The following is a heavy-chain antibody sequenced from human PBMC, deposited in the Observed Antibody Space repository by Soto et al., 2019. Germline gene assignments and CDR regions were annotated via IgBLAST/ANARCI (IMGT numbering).Heavy chain of an antibody. Sequence: QVQLQESGPGLVKPSGTLSLTCAVSGGSISNNNWWSWVRQPPGKGLEWIGEIYHSGSTNYNPSLKSRVSISVDKSKIHFSLKLTSVTAADTAVYYCARVRGDYYYGMDVWGQGTTVTVSS. CDR2: IYHSGST. CDR3: ARVRGDYYYGMDV. J-gene: IGHJ6*02. V-gene: IGHV4-4*02. CDR1: GGSISNNNW.